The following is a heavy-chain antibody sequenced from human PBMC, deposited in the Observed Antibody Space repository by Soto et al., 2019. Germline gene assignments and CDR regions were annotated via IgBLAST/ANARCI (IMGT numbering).Heavy chain of an antibody. CDR3: ASGVLIIVLPPASIDY. V-gene: IGHV3-48*02. J-gene: IGHJ4*02. D-gene: IGHD2-8*01. Sequence: EVQLVESGGGLVQPGESLRLSCAASGFTFSSYSMNWVRQAPGKGLEWVSYIHNSSSTIYYADSVRGRFTISRANAKNTLYLQMNSMRDGDTAVYYYASGVLIIVLPPASIDYWGQGTLVTVSS. CDR1: GFTFSSYS. CDR2: IHNSSSTI.